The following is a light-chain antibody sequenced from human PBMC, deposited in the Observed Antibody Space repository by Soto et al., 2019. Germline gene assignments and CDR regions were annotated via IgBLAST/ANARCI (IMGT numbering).Light chain of an antibody. CDR2: SNN. Sequence: VVTQPPSASGTPGQRVTISCSGSSSNIGSNYVYWYHQLPGTAPKLLIYSNNQRPSGVPDRFSGSKSGTSASLAISGLRSEDEADYYCAAWDDSLSGYVFGTGTKLTVL. CDR3: AAWDDSLSGYV. V-gene: IGLV1-47*02. J-gene: IGLJ1*01. CDR1: SSNIGSNY.